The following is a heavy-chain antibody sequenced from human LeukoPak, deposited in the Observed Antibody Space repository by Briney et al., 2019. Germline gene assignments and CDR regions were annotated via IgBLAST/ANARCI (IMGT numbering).Heavy chain of an antibody. CDR1: GFTFSSYS. CDR2: ISSSSSYI. J-gene: IGHJ4*02. Sequence: GGSLRLSCAASGFTFSSYSMNWVRQAPGKGLEWVSSISSSSSYIYYADSVKGRFTISRDNAKNSLYLQMNSLRAEDTAVYYCARLTDTAMVPDYWGQGTLVTVSS. CDR3: ARLTDTAMVPDY. V-gene: IGHV3-21*01. D-gene: IGHD5-18*01.